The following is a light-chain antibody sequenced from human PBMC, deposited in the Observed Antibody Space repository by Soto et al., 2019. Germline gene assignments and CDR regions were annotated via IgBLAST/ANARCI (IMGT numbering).Light chain of an antibody. J-gene: IGKJ2*01. CDR1: QSVSSSY. V-gene: IGKV3-20*01. CDR3: QQYGSSPVT. Sequence: EIVLTQSPGTLSLSPGERATLSCRASQSVSSSYLAWYQQKPGQAPRLLIYGASSRATGIPDRFSGSGAGTDFTLTISRLEPEDFAVYYCQQYGSSPVTFGQGTKLEIK. CDR2: GAS.